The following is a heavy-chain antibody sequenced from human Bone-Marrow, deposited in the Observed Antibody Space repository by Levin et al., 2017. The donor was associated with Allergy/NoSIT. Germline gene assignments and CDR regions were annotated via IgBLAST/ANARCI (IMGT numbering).Heavy chain of an antibody. CDR1: RFTFSDAW. J-gene: IGHJ4*02. V-gene: IGHV3-15*04. CDR2: IATRAAGGTT. D-gene: IGHD2-8*02. Sequence: PGGSLRLSCAASRFTFSDAWMSWVRQAPGKGLEWVGRIATRAAGGTTAYAAPVKGRFTVSRDDSINTLYLHMNSLKTDDTAVYYCTADLLESTGHSCDLWGQGTLVTVSS. CDR3: TADLLESTGHSCDL.